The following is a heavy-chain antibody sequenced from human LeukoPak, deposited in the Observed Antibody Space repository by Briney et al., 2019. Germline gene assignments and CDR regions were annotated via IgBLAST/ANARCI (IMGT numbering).Heavy chain of an antibody. CDR2: ISGSGGST. Sequence: GGSLRLSCAASGFTVSSNYMSWVRQAPGKGLEWVSAISGSGGSTYYADSVKGRFTISRDNSKNTLYLQMNSLRAEDTAVYYCAKEVVITPYYFDYWGQGTLVTVSS. V-gene: IGHV3-23*01. CDR3: AKEVVITPYYFDY. D-gene: IGHD3-22*01. J-gene: IGHJ4*02. CDR1: GFTVSSNY.